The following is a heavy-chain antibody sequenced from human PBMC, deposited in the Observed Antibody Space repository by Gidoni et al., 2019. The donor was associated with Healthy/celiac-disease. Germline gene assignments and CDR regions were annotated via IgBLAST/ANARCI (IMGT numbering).Heavy chain of an antibody. CDR1: GFTFSSYG. J-gene: IGHJ6*02. D-gene: IGHD3-22*01. Sequence: QVQLVESGGGVVQPVRCLIRSCAASGFTFSSYGLHWVRQAPCKGLEWVAVISYDGSNKYYEDSVKGRFTISRDKSKNTLYLQMNSLRAEDTAVYYCAKDLSYDSSGYHTYYYYGMDVWGQGTTVTVSS. CDR3: AKDLSYDSSGYHTYYYYGMDV. V-gene: IGHV3-30*18. CDR2: ISYDGSNK.